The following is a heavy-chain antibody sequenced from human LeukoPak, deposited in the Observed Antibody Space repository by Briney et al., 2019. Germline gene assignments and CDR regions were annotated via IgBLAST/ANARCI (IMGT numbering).Heavy chain of an antibody. CDR3: GRGGAPSGGKGRDV. V-gene: IGHV3-33*01. CDR2: IRHDGSEE. CDR1: GFTFRSYA. J-gene: IGHJ6*04. D-gene: IGHD3-10*01. Sequence: PGTSVRLSCVASGFTFRSYAIQWVRQAPGKGLEWVADIRHDGSEEYYADSVKGRFTISRDNSKNTLYLEMKSLRAEDTAVYYCGRGGAPSGGKGRDVGAKGPTFPVS.